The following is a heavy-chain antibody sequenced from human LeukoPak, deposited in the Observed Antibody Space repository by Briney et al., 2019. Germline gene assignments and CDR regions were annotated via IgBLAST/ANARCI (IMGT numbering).Heavy chain of an antibody. Sequence: GGSLRLSFAATGFTFSTYAMTWVRQAPGKELEWVSAISGSVVITYYAESVKGRFTISTDSSKNTLYLQLNSLRAEDTAVYYCAKDRGKASPGRYFFDYWGEGTLVTVSS. CDR1: GFTFSTYA. CDR2: ISGSVVIT. V-gene: IGHV3-23*01. CDR3: AKDRGKASPGRYFFDY. D-gene: IGHD3-9*01. J-gene: IGHJ4*02.